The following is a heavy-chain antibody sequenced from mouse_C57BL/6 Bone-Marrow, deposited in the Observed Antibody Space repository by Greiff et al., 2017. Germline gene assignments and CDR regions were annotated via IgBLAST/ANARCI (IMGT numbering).Heavy chain of an antibody. Sequence: QVQLKESGAELVRPGASVTLSCKASGYTFTDYEMHWVKQTPVHGLEWIGAIDPETGGTAYNQKFKGKAILTADKSSSTAYMELRSLTSEDSAVYYCTGLLQNCDYWGQGTTLTVSS. CDR2: IDPETGGT. V-gene: IGHV1-15*01. CDR1: GYTFTDYE. D-gene: IGHD2-3*01. J-gene: IGHJ2*01. CDR3: TGLLQNCDY.